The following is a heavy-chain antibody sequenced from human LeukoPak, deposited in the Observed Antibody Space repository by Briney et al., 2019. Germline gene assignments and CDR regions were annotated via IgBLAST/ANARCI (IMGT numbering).Heavy chain of an antibody. CDR3: ARDYCSSTSCYDY. J-gene: IGHJ4*02. D-gene: IGHD2-2*01. CDR1: GYTFTGYY. V-gene: IGHV1-2*02. Sequence: ASVKVSCKASGYTFTGYYMHWVRQAPGQGLEWMGWINPNSGGTNYAQKFQGRVTMTRDTSISTAYMELSRLRSDDTAVYYCARDYCSSTSCYDYWGQGTLVTVSS. CDR2: INPNSGGT.